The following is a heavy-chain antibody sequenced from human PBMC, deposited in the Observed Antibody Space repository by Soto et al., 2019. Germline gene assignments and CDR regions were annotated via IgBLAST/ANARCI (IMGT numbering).Heavy chain of an antibody. CDR2: IYYSGST. J-gene: IGHJ6*02. CDR1: GGSISSSSYY. D-gene: IGHD6-13*01. V-gene: IGHV4-39*01. CDR3: ARGAAAAGAGRLNPYYYYYYGMDV. Sequence: PSETLSLTCTVSGGSISSSSYYWGWIRQPPGKGLEWIGSIYYSGSTYYNPSLKSRVTISVDTSKNQFSLRLSSVTAADTAVYYCARGAAAAGAGRLNPYYYYYYGMDVWGQGTTVTVSS.